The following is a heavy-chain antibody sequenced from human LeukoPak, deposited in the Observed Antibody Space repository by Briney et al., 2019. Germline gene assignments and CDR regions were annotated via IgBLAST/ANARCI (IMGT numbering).Heavy chain of an antibody. J-gene: IGHJ3*02. CDR3: ARRGSSSSAFDI. CDR1: GGSFSGYY. D-gene: IGHD6-6*01. V-gene: IGHV4-34*01. Sequence: NASETLSLTCAVYGGSFSGYYWSWIRQSPGKGLEWIGEINHGGNTNYNPSLKSRVTISVDTSKNQFSLKLSSVTAADTAVYYCARRGSSSSAFDIWGQGTMVTVSS. CDR2: INHGGNT.